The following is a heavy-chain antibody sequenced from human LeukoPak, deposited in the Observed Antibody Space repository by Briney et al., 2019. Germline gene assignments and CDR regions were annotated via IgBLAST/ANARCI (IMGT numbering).Heavy chain of an antibody. D-gene: IGHD2-8*02. J-gene: IGHJ4*02. Sequence: GSLRLSCEASALTFGSYYMSWVRQAPGKGLEWVSSISPGSNYIYYADSVKGRFTISRDNAKNSLHLQMNSLRADDTAAYYCARGYWYFDYWGQGTLVTVSS. V-gene: IGHV3-21*01. CDR1: ALTFGSYY. CDR2: ISPGSNYI. CDR3: ARGYWYFDY.